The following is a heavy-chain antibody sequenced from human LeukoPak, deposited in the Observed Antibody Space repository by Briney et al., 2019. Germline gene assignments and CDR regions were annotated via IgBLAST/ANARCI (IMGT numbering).Heavy chain of an antibody. J-gene: IGHJ4*02. D-gene: IGHD3-22*01. Sequence: GGSLRLSCAASGFTVSSNYMSWVRQAPGKGLEWVSVIYSGGSTYYADSVKGRFTISRDNAKNTLYLQMNSLRAEDTAVYYCARVAVHSSGYYPEYYFDYWGQGTLVTVSS. CDR1: GFTVSSNY. V-gene: IGHV3-53*01. CDR3: ARVAVHSSGYYPEYYFDY. CDR2: IYSGGST.